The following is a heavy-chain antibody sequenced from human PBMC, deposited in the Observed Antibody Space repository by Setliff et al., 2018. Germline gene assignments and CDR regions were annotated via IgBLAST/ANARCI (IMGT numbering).Heavy chain of an antibody. J-gene: IGHJ4*02. CDR1: GVSVASHY. D-gene: IGHD3-3*01. CDR2: VHDNGET. V-gene: IGHV4-59*02. CDR3: ARLNFWSGFWYFTL. Sequence: SETLSLTCTVSGVSVASHYWSWIRQAPGTGPEWIAYVHDNGETNQNPSLKSRVTISVDTSKNQFSLKMTSVTAADTGVYYCARLNFWSGFWYFTLWGQGTPVTVSS.